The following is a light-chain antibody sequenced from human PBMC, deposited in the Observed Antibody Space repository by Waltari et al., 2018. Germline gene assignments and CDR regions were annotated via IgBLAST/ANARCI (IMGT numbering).Light chain of an antibody. V-gene: IGKV3-20*01. J-gene: IGKJ1*01. Sequence: EIVLTQSPGTLSLSPGERATLSYRASQSVSSSYLAWYQQKPGQAPRLLIYGVSSRATGIPDRFSGSGSGTDFTLTISRLEPEDFAVYYCQQYGNSPRTFGQGTKVEIK. CDR1: QSVSSSY. CDR3: QQYGNSPRT. CDR2: GVS.